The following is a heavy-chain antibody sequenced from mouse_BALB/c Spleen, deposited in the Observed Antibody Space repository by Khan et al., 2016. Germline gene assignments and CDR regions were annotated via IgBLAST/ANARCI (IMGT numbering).Heavy chain of an antibody. J-gene: IGHJ3*01. D-gene: IGHD2-14*01. CDR2: INTETGEP. Sequence: QVQLQQSGPELKKPGETVKISCKASGYTFTDYSMHWVKQAPGKGLKWMGWINTETGEPTYADDFKGRFAFSLETSASTAYLQINNLKNEDTATYFGASYRSGRFAYWGQGTLVTVSA. CDR3: ASYRSGRFAY. V-gene: IGHV9-2-1*01. CDR1: GYTFTDYS.